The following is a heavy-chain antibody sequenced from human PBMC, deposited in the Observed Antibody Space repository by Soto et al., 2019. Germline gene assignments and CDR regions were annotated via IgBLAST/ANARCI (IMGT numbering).Heavy chain of an antibody. V-gene: IGHV3-73*01. J-gene: IGHJ4*02. D-gene: IGHD3-22*01. Sequence: AGGSLRLSYAASGFTFSGSSMHWVRQASGKGLEWVARSRSKANNYATTYAASVKGRFTISRDESKNTTYLQMNSLKTEDTAIYYCASLIYDSSNFYDNDYRGQGTLVTVSS. CDR3: ASLIYDSSNFYDNDY. CDR2: SRSKANNYAT. CDR1: GFTFSGSS.